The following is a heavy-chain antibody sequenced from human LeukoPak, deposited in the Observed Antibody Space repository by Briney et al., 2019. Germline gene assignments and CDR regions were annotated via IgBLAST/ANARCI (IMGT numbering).Heavy chain of an antibody. CDR1: GGSISSYY. D-gene: IGHD4-17*01. V-gene: IGHV4-59*01. CDR3: ARDLYGAFDY. CDR2: IYYSGST. Sequence: PSETLSLTCTGSGGSISSYYWSWIRQPPGKGLEWIGYIYYSGSTNYNPSLKSRVTISVDTSKNQFSLKLSSVTAADTAVYYCARDLYGAFDYWGQGTLVTVSS. J-gene: IGHJ4*02.